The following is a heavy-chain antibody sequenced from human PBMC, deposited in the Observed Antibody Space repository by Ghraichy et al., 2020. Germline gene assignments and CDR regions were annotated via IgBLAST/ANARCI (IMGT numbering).Heavy chain of an antibody. Sequence: GGSLRLSCEGSGVSLRNYWMHWVRQSPGKGLVWVAHINGGGSTRSHADAVRGRFTISRDNAKNTVYLHMSSLRVEDTAIYYCARGDHSSGYEDAGYYYYGMDVWGQGTTVTVSS. D-gene: IGHD2-15*01. CDR3: ARGDHSSGYEDAGYYYYGMDV. CDR2: INGGGSTR. V-gene: IGHV3-74*01. J-gene: IGHJ6*02. CDR1: GVSLRNYW.